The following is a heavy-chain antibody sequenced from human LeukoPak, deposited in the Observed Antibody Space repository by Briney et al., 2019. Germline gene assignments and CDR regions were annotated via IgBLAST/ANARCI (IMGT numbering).Heavy chain of an antibody. V-gene: IGHV4-34*01. CDR2: INHSGST. D-gene: IGHD3-22*01. Sequence: SETLSLTCAVYGGSFSGYYWSWIRQPPGKGLEWIGEINHSGSTNYNPSLKSRVTISVDTSKNQFSLKFSSVTAADTAVYFCASQWIYYDSSGYYEAFDYWGQGALVAVSS. J-gene: IGHJ4*02. CDR3: ASQWIYYDSSGYYEAFDY. CDR1: GGSFSGYY.